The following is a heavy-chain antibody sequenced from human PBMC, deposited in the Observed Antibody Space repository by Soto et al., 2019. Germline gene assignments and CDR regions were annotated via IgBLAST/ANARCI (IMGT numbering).Heavy chain of an antibody. CDR1: GYSFTSYC. J-gene: IGHJ4*02. CDR2: IYPGDSDT. CDR3: ASSGTSLFDY. Sequence: VESLTISCQVSGYSFTSYCIVWVRQMPGKGLEWMGIIYPGDSDTRYSPSFQGQVTISADKSISTAYLQWSSLKASDTAMYYCASSGTSLFDYWGQGTMVTVSS. V-gene: IGHV5-51*01. D-gene: IGHD2-2*01.